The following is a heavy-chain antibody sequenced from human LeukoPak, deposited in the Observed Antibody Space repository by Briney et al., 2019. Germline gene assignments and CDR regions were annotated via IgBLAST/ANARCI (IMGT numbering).Heavy chain of an antibody. J-gene: IGHJ4*02. CDR1: GSSISSSSYY. Sequence: SETLSLTCTVSGSSISSSSYYWGWIRQPPGRGLEWIGSIYYSGSTYYNPSLKSRVTMSVDTSKNQFSLKLSSVTAADTAVYYCARGVDYFDYWGQGTLVTVSS. V-gene: IGHV4-39*07. CDR3: ARGVDYFDY. CDR2: IYYSGST.